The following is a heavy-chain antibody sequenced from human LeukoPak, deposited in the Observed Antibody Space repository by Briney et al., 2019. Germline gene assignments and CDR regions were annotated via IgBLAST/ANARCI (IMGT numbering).Heavy chain of an antibody. CDR3: ARWPIHLGYCSGSLCHKWFDP. CDR1: GGSIGSSNW. Sequence: SGTLSLTCAVSGGSIGSSNWWSWARQPPGEGLEWIGEIYHSGTTSSNPSLKSRVTISIDTSKNQFSLNLNSVTAADTAIYYCARWPIHLGYCSGSLCHKWFDPWGQGTLVTVSS. D-gene: IGHD2-15*01. J-gene: IGHJ5*02. V-gene: IGHV4-4*02. CDR2: IYHSGTT.